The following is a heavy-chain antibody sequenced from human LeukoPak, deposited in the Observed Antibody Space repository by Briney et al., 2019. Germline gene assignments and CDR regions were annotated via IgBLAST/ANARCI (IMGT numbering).Heavy chain of an antibody. D-gene: IGHD2-2*01. CDR2: IWYDGSNK. CDR1: GFTFSSYS. J-gene: IGHJ4*02. CDR3: AKGYCSSLTCYSRFDY. V-gene: IGHV3-33*06. Sequence: PGGSLRLSCAASGFTFSSYSMNWVRQAPGKGLEWVAVIWYDGSNKYYADSVKGRFAISRDNSKNTLYLQMNSLRAEDTAIYYCAKGYCSSLTCYSRFDYWGQGTLVTVSS.